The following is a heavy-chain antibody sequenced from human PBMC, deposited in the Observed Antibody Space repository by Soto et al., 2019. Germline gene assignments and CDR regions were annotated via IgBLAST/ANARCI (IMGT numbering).Heavy chain of an antibody. J-gene: IGHJ6*02. CDR2: IYYSGST. D-gene: IGHD3-10*01. Sequence: SETLSLTCTVSGGSISSYYWSWIRQPPGKGLEWIGYIYYSGSTNYNPSLKSRVTISVDTSKNQFSLKRSSVTAADTAVYYCARSRRGGMDVWGQGTTVTVSS. CDR3: ARSRRGGMDV. CDR1: GGSISSYY. V-gene: IGHV4-59*01.